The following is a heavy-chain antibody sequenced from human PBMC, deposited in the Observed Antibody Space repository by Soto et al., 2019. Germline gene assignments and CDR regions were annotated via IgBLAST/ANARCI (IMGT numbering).Heavy chain of an antibody. Sequence: PSETLSLTCAVYGGSFSGYYWSWIRQPPGKGLEGIGEINHSGSANYNPSLKRRATISVDTSKNQFSLKLNSVPAADTAVYYCARATTNAYVEWLSYYYYYMDVWGKGTTVTVSS. CDR1: GGSFSGYY. CDR2: INHSGSA. CDR3: ARATTNAYVEWLSYYYYYMDV. V-gene: IGHV4-34*01. D-gene: IGHD3-3*01. J-gene: IGHJ6*03.